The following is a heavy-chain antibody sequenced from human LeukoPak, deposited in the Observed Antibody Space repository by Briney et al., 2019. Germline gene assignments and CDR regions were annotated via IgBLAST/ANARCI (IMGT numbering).Heavy chain of an antibody. Sequence: ASVKVSCKASGYTFTGYYMHWVRQAPGQGLEWMGWINPNSGGTNYAQKFQGRVTMTRVTSISTAYMELSRLRSDDTAVYYCARDVAYDSSGYYAFDYWGQGTLVTVSS. CDR2: INPNSGGT. CDR1: GYTFTGYY. D-gene: IGHD3-22*01. CDR3: ARDVAYDSSGYYAFDY. V-gene: IGHV1-2*02. J-gene: IGHJ4*02.